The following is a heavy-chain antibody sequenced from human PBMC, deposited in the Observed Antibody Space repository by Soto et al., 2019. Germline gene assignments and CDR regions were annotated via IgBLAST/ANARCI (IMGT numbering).Heavy chain of an antibody. CDR1: GFTFSSYS. Sequence: GGSLRLSCAASGFTFSSYSMNWVRQAPGRGLEWISYIISSSRTIYYADSVKGRFTISRDNSKDTLYLQINSLRAEDTAVYYCANPIPKTGTTFGFWGQGTLVTVSS. D-gene: IGHD1-1*01. CDR3: ANPIPKTGTTFGF. V-gene: IGHV3-48*01. CDR2: IISSSRTI. J-gene: IGHJ4*02.